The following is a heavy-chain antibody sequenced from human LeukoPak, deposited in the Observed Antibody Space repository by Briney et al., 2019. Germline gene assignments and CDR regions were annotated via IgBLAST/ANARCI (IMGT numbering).Heavy chain of an antibody. CDR1: GGSISSYY. J-gene: IGHJ4*02. V-gene: IGHV4-59*12. D-gene: IGHD4-23*01. CDR3: ARGGDGGNSPIGGNYFDY. Sequence: SETLSLTCTVSGGSISSYYWSWIRQPPGKGLEWIGYIYYSGSTNYNPSLKSRVTISVDTSKNQFSLKLSSVTAADTAVYYCARGGDGGNSPIGGNYFDYWGQGTLVTVSS. CDR2: IYYSGST.